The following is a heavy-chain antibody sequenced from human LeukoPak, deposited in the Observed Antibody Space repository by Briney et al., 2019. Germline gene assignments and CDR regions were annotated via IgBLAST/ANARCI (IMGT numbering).Heavy chain of an antibody. Sequence: GVSLQSSSPGSGLDFTSYGMAWVRPVTVKGLEWMGIIYPGDSDTRYSPSFQGQVTISADKSISTAYLQWSSLKASDTAMYYCARHLPAMMTGYYLDYWGQGTLVTVSS. V-gene: IGHV5-51*01. CDR2: IYPGDSDT. CDR3: ARHLPAMMTGYYLDY. D-gene: IGHD5-18*01. J-gene: IGHJ4*02. CDR1: GLDFTSYG.